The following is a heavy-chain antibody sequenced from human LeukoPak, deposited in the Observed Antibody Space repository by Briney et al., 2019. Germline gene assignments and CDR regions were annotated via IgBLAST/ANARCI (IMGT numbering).Heavy chain of an antibody. CDR1: GFTFNSHA. Sequence: TGGSLRLSCAASGFTFNSHAMSWVRQAPGKGLEWVSLISASGYNTYYAGSVKGRFTISRDNSKNTLNLQMSSLRAEDTALYYCANGIYDYALDLWGQGALVTVSS. CDR2: ISASGYNT. J-gene: IGHJ4*02. D-gene: IGHD4/OR15-4a*01. CDR3: ANGIYDYALDL. V-gene: IGHV3-23*01.